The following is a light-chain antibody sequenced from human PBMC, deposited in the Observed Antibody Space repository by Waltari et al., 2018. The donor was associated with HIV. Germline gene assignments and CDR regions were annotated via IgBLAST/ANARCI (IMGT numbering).Light chain of an antibody. CDR1: NIGSKT. J-gene: IGLJ3*02. CDR3: QVWDTIRDHWV. Sequence: SYVLTQPPSVSVALGQTARITCGGHNIGSKTVHWYQQRPGQAPILVVYADSDRPSGIPERFSGSNSGNTATLTISRVGAGDEADYYCQVWDTIRDHWVFGGGTKLTVL. V-gene: IGLV3-21*02. CDR2: ADS.